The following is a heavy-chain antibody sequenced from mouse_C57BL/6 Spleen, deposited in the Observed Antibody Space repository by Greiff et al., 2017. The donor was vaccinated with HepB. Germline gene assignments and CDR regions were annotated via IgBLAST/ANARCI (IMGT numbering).Heavy chain of an antibody. V-gene: IGHV1-15*01. Sequence: QVQLKQSGAELVRPGASVTLSCKASGYTFTDYEMHWVKQTPVHGLEWIGAIDPETGGTAYNQKFKGKAILTADKSSSTAYMELRSLTSEDSAVYYCTSTAQATYYAMDYWGQGTSVTVSS. CDR2: IDPETGGT. J-gene: IGHJ4*01. CDR1: GYTFTDYE. D-gene: IGHD3-2*02. CDR3: TSTAQATYYAMDY.